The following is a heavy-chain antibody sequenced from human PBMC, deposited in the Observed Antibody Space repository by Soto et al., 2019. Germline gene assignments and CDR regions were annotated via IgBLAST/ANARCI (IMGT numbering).Heavy chain of an antibody. CDR3: ARHGSN. CDR2: IYYSGTT. Sequence: SETLSLTCTVSGVSISNSSYCWGWIRRPPGKGLEWIGTIYYSGTTYYNPSLKSRVTISVDTSKNQFSLKLTSVTAADTAVYYCARHGSNWGQGTLVTVSS. V-gene: IGHV4-39*01. CDR1: GVSISNSSYC. J-gene: IGHJ4*02.